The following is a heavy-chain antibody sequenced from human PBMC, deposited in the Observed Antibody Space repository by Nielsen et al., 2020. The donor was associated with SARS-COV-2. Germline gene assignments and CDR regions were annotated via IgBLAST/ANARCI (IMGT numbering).Heavy chain of an antibody. J-gene: IGHJ6*02. Sequence: WIPQPPGKGLEWIGEINHSGSTNYNPSLKSRVTISVDTSKNQFSLKLSSVTAADTAVYYCARLNIVATIYYYYGMDVWGQGTTVTVSS. V-gene: IGHV4-34*01. D-gene: IGHD5-12*01. CDR3: ARLNIVATIYYYYGMDV. CDR2: INHSGST.